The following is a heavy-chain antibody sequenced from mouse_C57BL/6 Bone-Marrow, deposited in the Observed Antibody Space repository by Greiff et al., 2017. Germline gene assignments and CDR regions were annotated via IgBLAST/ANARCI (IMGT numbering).Heavy chain of an antibody. CDR3: ARRGLFYGARDY. D-gene: IGHD1-1*01. J-gene: IGHJ4*01. V-gene: IGHV1-69*01. Sequence: QVQLQQPGAELVMPGASVKLSCKASGYTFTSYWMHWVKQRPGQGLEWIGEIDPSDSYTNYNQKFKGKSTLTVDKSSSTAYMQLSSLTSEDSAVXYCARRGLFYGARDYWGQGTSVTVPS. CDR2: IDPSDSYT. CDR1: GYTFTSYW.